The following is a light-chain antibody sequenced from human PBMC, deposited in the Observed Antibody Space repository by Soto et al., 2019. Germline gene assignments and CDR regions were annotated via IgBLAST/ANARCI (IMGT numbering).Light chain of an antibody. V-gene: IGKV3-20*01. Sequence: EIVLTQSPGTLSLSPGERATLACRTSQTINSNYLAWYQQKVGQAPRLLIHGASSRATGIPDRFSDSGAGTDFTLTISKLEPEDFAVYYGQHYGVSPRFTFGPGTKVDI. CDR2: GAS. CDR1: QTINSNY. CDR3: QHYGVSPRFT. J-gene: IGKJ3*01.